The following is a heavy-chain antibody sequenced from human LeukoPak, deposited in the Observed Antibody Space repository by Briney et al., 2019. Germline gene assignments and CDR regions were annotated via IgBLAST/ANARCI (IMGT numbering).Heavy chain of an antibody. CDR2: IYRSGGT. CDR3: VRERVGYDTSGRGPRFDC. CDR1: GGSISNYY. V-gene: IGHV4-4*07. D-gene: IGHD3-22*01. J-gene: IGHJ4*02. Sequence: SDTLSLTCTVSGGSISNYYWSWVRQPAGKGLEWIGRIYRSGGTNYNLSLTSRVPISVDKSKNQLSLKLSSVTPADTAVYYCVRERVGYDTSGRGPRFDCWGQGTLATVSP.